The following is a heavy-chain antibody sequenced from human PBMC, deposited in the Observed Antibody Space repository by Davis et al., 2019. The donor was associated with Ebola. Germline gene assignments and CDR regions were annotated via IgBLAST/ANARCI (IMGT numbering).Heavy chain of an antibody. D-gene: IGHD6-19*01. CDR3: ARHDFHNSGYPFDY. CDR2: ITSGGTT. V-gene: IGHV4-39*01. J-gene: IGHJ4*02. Sequence: MPSETLSPTCTLSGASISNISDYWGWIRRPPGKGLEWTGSITSGGTTYYNPSLKSPLTISVDPSKNQFSLILRSVTATDTAVYFCARHDFHNSGYPFDYWGQGTLVTVSS. CDR1: GASISNISDY.